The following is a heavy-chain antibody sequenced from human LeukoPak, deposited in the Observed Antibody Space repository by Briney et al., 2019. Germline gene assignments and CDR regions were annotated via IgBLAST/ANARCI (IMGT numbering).Heavy chain of an antibody. CDR3: AKDHLNYYDSSGYGHDAFDI. Sequence: GGSLRLSCAASGFTFSDNYMSWIRQASGKGLEWVSYISSSGSIYYADSVKGRFTISRDNAKNSLYLQMNSLRAEDTAVYYCAKDHLNYYDSSGYGHDAFDIWGQGTMVTVSS. CDR1: GFTFSDNY. CDR2: ISSSGSI. D-gene: IGHD3-22*01. J-gene: IGHJ3*02. V-gene: IGHV3-11*04.